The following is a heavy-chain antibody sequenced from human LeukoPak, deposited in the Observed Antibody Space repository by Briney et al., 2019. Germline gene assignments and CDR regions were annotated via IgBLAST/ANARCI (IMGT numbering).Heavy chain of an antibody. D-gene: IGHD7-27*01. J-gene: IGHJ4*02. V-gene: IGHV1-2*02. CDR1: GYTFTDYY. Sequence: ASVKVSRKASGYTFTDYYMHWVRQAPAQGLEWMGGINPNSGVTNSAQKFQGRVTMTRDTSISTAYMELSSLTSDDTAVYFCARTKPGMPFDYWGQGTLVTVSS. CDR3: ARTKPGMPFDY. CDR2: INPNSGVT.